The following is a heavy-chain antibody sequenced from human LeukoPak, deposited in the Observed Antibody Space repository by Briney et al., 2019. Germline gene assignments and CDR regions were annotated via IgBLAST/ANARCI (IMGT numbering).Heavy chain of an antibody. D-gene: IGHD2-15*01. V-gene: IGHV3-30-3*02. J-gene: IGHJ3*02. CDR2: ISYDGSNK. CDR3: AKRDQKGGYCSGGSCPGAFDI. Sequence: GRSLRLSCAASGFTFSSYAMHWVRQAPGKGLEWVAFISYDGSNKYYADSVKGRFTISRDNSKNTLYLQMNSLRAEDTAVYYCAKRDQKGGYCSGGSCPGAFDIWGQGTMVTVSS. CDR1: GFTFSSYA.